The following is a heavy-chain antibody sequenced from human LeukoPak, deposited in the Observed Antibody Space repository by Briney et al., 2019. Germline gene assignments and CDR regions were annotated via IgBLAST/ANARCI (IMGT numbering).Heavy chain of an antibody. CDR2: IYHSGST. J-gene: IGHJ1*01. Sequence: PSETLSLTCAVSGGSISSGGYSWSWIRQPPGKGLEWIGYIYHSGSTYYNPSLKSRVTISVGRSKNQFSLKLSSVSAADTAVYYCAATRTYYYGSGSYYTPAEYFQHWGQGTLVTVSS. CDR1: GGSISSGGYS. D-gene: IGHD3-10*01. V-gene: IGHV4-30-2*01. CDR3: AATRTYYYGSGSYYTPAEYFQH.